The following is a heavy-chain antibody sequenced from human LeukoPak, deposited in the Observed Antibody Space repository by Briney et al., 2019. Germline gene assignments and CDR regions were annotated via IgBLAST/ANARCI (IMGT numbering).Heavy chain of an antibody. CDR1: GGSFSGYY. Sequence: SETLSLTCAVYGGSFSGYYWSWIRQPPGKGLEWIGEINHSGSTNYNPSLKSRVTISVDTSKNQFSLKLSSVTAADTAVYYCASTDRDNTAILPGYFDYWGQGTLVTVSS. V-gene: IGHV4-34*01. CDR2: INHSGST. CDR3: ASTDRDNTAILPGYFDY. J-gene: IGHJ4*02. D-gene: IGHD5-18*01.